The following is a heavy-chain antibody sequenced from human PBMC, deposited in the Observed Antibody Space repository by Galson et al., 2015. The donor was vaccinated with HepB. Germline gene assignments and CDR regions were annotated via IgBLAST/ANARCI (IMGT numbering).Heavy chain of an antibody. V-gene: IGHV1-24*01. CDR1: GYTLTELS. Sequence: SVKVSCKVSGYTLTELSMHWVRRAPGKGLEWMGGFDPEDGETIYAQKFQGRVTMTEDTSTDTAYMELSSLRSEDTAVYYCATSVLAAPVMGAYWYFDLWGRGTLVTVSS. D-gene: IGHD6-13*01. J-gene: IGHJ2*01. CDR2: FDPEDGET. CDR3: ATSVLAAPVMGAYWYFDL.